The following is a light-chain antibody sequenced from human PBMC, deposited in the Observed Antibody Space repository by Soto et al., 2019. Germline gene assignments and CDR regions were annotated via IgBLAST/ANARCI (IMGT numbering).Light chain of an antibody. CDR1: QSVSSF. CDR2: DAS. CDR3: QQRGNWPQT. Sequence: EIVLTQSPATLSLSPGERATLSCSASQSVSSFLAWYQQKPGQAPRLLISDASNRATGIPARFSGSGSGTDFTLTISSLEPEDFAVYYCQQRGNWPQTFGQGTKVEIK. V-gene: IGKV3-11*01. J-gene: IGKJ1*01.